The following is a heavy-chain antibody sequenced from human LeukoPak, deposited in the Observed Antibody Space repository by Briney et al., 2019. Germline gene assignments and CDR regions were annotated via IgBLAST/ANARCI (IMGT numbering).Heavy chain of an antibody. Sequence: SVKVSCKASGGTFSSYAISWVRQAPGQGLKWMGRIIPILGIANYAQKFQGRVTITADKSTSTAYMELSSLRSEDTAVYYCARNYYDSSGYYDWFDPWGQGTLVTVSS. CDR1: GGTFSSYA. V-gene: IGHV1-69*04. D-gene: IGHD3-22*01. J-gene: IGHJ5*02. CDR3: ARNYYDSSGYYDWFDP. CDR2: IIPILGIA.